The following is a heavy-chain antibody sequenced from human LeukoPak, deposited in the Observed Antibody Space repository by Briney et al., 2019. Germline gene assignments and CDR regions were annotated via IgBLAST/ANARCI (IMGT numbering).Heavy chain of an antibody. J-gene: IGHJ4*02. CDR2: IYPGDFDT. D-gene: IGHD2-8*01. CDR3: SRLGYCTNGICYSLPY. Sequence: GESLKISCKGSGYSFTSYWIGWVRQMPGKGLEWMGMIYPGDFDTRYSPSFEGQVTISADKSISTAYLQWSSLKASDTAMYCCSRLGYCTNGICYSLPYWGQGTLVTVSS. V-gene: IGHV5-51*01. CDR1: GYSFTSYW.